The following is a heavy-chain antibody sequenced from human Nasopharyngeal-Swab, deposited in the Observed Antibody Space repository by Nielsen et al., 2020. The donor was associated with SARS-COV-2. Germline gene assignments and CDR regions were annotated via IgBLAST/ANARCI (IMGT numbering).Heavy chain of an antibody. CDR3: ARGSFGNWNGGNWFDP. Sequence: SVKVSCKASGGTFSSYAISWVRQAPGQGLEWMGRIIPILGIANYAQKFQGRVTITADKSTSTAYMELSSLRSEDPAVYYCARGSFGNWNGGNWFDPWGQGTLVTVSS. CDR2: IIPILGIA. D-gene: IGHD1-20*01. J-gene: IGHJ5*02. V-gene: IGHV1-69*04. CDR1: GGTFSSYA.